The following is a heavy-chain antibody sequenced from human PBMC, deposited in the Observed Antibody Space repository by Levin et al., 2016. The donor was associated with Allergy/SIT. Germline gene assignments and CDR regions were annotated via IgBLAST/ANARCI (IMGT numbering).Heavy chain of an antibody. D-gene: IGHD6-19*01. CDR2: TYYRSKWYN. CDR1: GDSVSSNSAA. J-gene: IGHJ4*02. V-gene: IGHV6-1*01. CDR3: ARVGGVYSSGWYYLGYYFDY. Sequence: SQTLSLTCAISGDSVSSNSAAWNWIRQSPSRGLEWLGRTYYRSKWYNDYAVSVKSRITINPDTSKNQFSLQLNSVTPEDTAVYYCARVGGVYSSGWYYLGYYFDYWGQGTLVTVSS.